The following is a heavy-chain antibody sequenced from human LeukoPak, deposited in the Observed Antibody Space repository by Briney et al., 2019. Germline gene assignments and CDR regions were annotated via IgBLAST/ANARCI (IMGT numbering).Heavy chain of an antibody. V-gene: IGHV1-69*04. Sequence: SVKVSCKASGGTFSSYTISWVRQAPGQGLEWMGRIIPILGIANYAQKFQGRVTITADKSTSTAYMELSSLRSDDTAVYYCARDGYYYDSSAGYWGQGTLVTVSS. D-gene: IGHD3-22*01. CDR1: GGTFSSYT. CDR3: ARDGYYYDSSAGY. CDR2: IIPILGIA. J-gene: IGHJ4*02.